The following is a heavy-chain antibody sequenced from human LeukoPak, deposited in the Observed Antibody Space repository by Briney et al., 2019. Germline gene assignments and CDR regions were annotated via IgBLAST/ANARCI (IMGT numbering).Heavy chain of an antibody. D-gene: IGHD1-26*01. Sequence: GGSLRLSCAASGFTFSNYAMSWVRQAPGKGLEWVSVIYSGGSTYYADSVKGRFTISRDNSKNTLYLQMNSLRAEDMALYYCAKGNSGSYSQDWFDPWGQGTLVTVSS. CDR3: AKGNSGSYSQDWFDP. CDR1: GFTFSNYA. V-gene: IGHV3-53*05. J-gene: IGHJ5*02. CDR2: IYSGGST.